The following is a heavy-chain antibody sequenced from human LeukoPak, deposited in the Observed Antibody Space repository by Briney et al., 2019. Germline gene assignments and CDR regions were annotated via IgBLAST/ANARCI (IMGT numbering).Heavy chain of an antibody. CDR2: IYYSGST. J-gene: IGHJ5*02. Sequence: SETLSLTCTVSGGSISSYYWSWIRQPPGKGLEWIGYIYYSGSTNYNPSLKSRVTISVDTSKNQFSLKPSSVTAADTAVYYCARVSLAGDFYDFWSGYYGHQNWFDPWGQGTLVTVSS. CDR3: ARVSLAGDFYDFWSGYYGHQNWFDP. CDR1: GGSISSYY. D-gene: IGHD3-3*01. V-gene: IGHV4-59*01.